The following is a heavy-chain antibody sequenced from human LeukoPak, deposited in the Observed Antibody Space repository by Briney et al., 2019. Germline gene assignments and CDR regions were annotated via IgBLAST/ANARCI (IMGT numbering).Heavy chain of an antibody. J-gene: IGHJ4*02. V-gene: IGHV3-66*01. CDR3: ARDQWLALTGGFDY. Sequence: PGGSLRLSCAASGFTVSSNYMNWVRQAPGKGLEWVSVIYSGGSTYYSDYVKGRFTSSRDNSKNTLYLQMNSLRAEDTAVYYCARDQWLALTGGFDYWGQGTLVTVSS. CDR2: IYSGGST. CDR1: GFTVSSNY. D-gene: IGHD6-19*01.